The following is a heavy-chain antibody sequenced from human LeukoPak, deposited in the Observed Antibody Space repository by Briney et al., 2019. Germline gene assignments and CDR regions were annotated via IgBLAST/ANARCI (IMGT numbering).Heavy chain of an antibody. CDR1: GGSFSGYY. J-gene: IGHJ2*01. CDR2: INHSGST. D-gene: IGHD3-9*01. CDR3: ARQYIDILTGYHRGELYWYFDL. Sequence: SETLSLTCAVYGGSFSGYYWSWIRQPPGKGLEWIGEINHSGSTNYNRSLKSRVTISVDTSKNQFSLKLSSVTAADTAVYYCARQYIDILTGYHRGELYWYFDLWGRGTLVTVSS. V-gene: IGHV4-34*01.